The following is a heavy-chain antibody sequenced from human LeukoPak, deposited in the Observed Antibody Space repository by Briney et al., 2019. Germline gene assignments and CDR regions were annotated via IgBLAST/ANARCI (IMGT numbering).Heavy chain of an antibody. Sequence: GGSLRLSCAASGFTFSSYGMHWVRQAPGKGLEWVAVISYDGSNKYYADSVKGRFTISRDNSKNTLYLQMNSLRADDTAVYYCATTKQARRYFDYWGQGTLVTVSS. CDR3: ATTKQARRYFDY. CDR2: ISYDGSNK. V-gene: IGHV3-30*03. J-gene: IGHJ4*02. D-gene: IGHD1-1*01. CDR1: GFTFSSYG.